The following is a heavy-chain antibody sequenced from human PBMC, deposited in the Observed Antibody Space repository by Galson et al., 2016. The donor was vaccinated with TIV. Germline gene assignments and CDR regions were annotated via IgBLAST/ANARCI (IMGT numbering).Heavy chain of an antibody. D-gene: IGHD1-1*01. CDR2: IRYDDLTT. V-gene: IGHV3-33*01. J-gene: IGHJ3*01. CDR3: STDRLWKDVWDGFGF. Sequence: SLRLSCAKSGFSFSHYGLHWVRQAPGKGLEWLAVIRYDDLTTFYADSVKDRFFISRDASRSTLYLDITSLTIDDTALYYCSTDRLWKDVWDGFGFWGQGTMVTVS. CDR1: GFSFSHYG.